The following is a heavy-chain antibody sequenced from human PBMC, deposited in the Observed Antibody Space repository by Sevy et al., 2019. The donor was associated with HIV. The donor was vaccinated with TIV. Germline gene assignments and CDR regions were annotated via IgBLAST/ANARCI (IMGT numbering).Heavy chain of an antibody. CDR1: GFTFSSYS. D-gene: IGHD3-10*01. CDR2: ISSSSSYI. J-gene: IGHJ4*02. Sequence: GGSLRLSCAASGFTFSSYSMNWVRQAPGKGLEWVSSISSSSSYIYYADSVKGRFTISRDNAKNSRYLQMNSLRAEDTAVYYCARDGGRITMVRGVKHFDYWGQGTLVTVSS. V-gene: IGHV3-21*01. CDR3: ARDGGRITMVRGVKHFDY.